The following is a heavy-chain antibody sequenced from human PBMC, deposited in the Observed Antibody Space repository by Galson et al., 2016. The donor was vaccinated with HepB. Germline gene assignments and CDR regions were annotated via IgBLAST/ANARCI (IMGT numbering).Heavy chain of an antibody. D-gene: IGHD2-2*01. CDR2: VNSDGSRT. V-gene: IGHV3-74*01. Sequence: SLRLSCAASGFTFSSYGMHWVRQAPGMGLVWVSRVNSDGSRTTYVDSVKGRFTISRDTAKNTLYLQMNSLRVEDTAVYYCVRGPGWPVVGAVSHGLEVWGQGATVTVSS. J-gene: IGHJ6*02. CDR1: GFTFSSYG. CDR3: VRGPGWPVVGAVSHGLEV.